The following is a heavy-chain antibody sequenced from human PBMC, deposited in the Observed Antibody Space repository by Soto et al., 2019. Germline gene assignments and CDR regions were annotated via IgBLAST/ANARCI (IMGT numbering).Heavy chain of an antibody. Sequence: GSLRLSWAACGFTFSSYSINWVPQAPAQGLDWVSYISSSSSTIYYADSVKGRFTISRDNAKNSLYLQMNSLRDEDTAVYYCARDLHCSGGSCYSSYYYYGMEVWGQGTTVTVSS. CDR2: ISSSSSTI. CDR1: GFTFSSYS. CDR3: ARDLHCSGGSCYSSYYYYGMEV. D-gene: IGHD2-15*01. V-gene: IGHV3-48*02. J-gene: IGHJ6*02.